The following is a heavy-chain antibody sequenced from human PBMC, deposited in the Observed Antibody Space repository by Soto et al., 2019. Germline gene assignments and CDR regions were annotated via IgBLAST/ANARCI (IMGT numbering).Heavy chain of an antibody. CDR2: INAGNGNT. V-gene: IGHV1-3*01. CDR1: GYTFTSYA. Sequence: ASVKVSCKASGYTFTSYAMHWVRQAPGQRLEWMGWINAGNGNTKYSQKFQGRVTITRDTSASTAYMELSSLRSEDTAVYYCARAPPLCGGDCPNWFDPWGQGTLVTVSS. D-gene: IGHD2-21*02. CDR3: ARAPPLCGGDCPNWFDP. J-gene: IGHJ5*02.